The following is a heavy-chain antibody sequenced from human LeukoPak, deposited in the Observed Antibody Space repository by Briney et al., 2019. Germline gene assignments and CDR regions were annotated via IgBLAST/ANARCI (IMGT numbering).Heavy chain of an antibody. V-gene: IGHV3-30*18. Sequence: GGSLRLSCAASGFTFSSYGMHWVRQAPGKGLEWVAVISYDGSNKYYADSVKGRFTISRDNSKNTLYLQMNSLRAEDMAVYYCAKDPGYYDNTDAFDIWGQGTMVTVSS. D-gene: IGHD3-22*01. CDR3: AKDPGYYDNTDAFDI. CDR1: GFTFSSYG. J-gene: IGHJ3*02. CDR2: ISYDGSNK.